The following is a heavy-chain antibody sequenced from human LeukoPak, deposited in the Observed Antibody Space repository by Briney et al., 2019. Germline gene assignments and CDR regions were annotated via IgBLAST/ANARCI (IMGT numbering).Heavy chain of an antibody. V-gene: IGHV3-23*01. CDR2: ISGSGGST. J-gene: IGHJ6*02. CDR1: GFTFSSYA. D-gene: IGHD2/OR15-2a*01. Sequence: AGGSLRLSCAASGFTFSSYAMSWVRQAPGKGLEWVSAISGSGGSTYYADSVKGRFTISRDNSKNTLYLQMNSLRAEDTAVYYCARANMAPHYYYGMDVWGQGTTVTASS. CDR3: ARANMAPHYYYGMDV.